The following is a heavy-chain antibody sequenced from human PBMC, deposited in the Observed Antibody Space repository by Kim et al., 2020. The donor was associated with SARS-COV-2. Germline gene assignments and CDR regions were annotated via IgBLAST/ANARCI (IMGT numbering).Heavy chain of an antibody. J-gene: IGHJ4*02. CDR2: GNSNK. CDR3: LGGYYFDY. D-gene: IGHD2-15*01. Sequence: GNSNKIYSQKFQGRVTFTTDTSASTAYMELSSLRAEDSAVYYCLGGYYFDYWGQGTLVTVAS. V-gene: IGHV1-3*01.